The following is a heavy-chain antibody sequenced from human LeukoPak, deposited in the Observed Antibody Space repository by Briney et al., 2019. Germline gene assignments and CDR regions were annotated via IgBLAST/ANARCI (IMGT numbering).Heavy chain of an antibody. Sequence: GGPLRLSCAAPGFTFRNYWMSWGRQAPGKGLEWVANTKQVGSEQYYVDSVKGRFTISRENAKKSLYLQMNSLRAEDTAVYYCARAGRRATWIQLWLHYFDYWGQGPLVTVSS. CDR1: GFTFRNYW. V-gene: IGHV3-7*01. J-gene: IGHJ4*02. CDR2: TKQVGSEQ. D-gene: IGHD5-18*01. CDR3: ARAGRRATWIQLWLHYFDY.